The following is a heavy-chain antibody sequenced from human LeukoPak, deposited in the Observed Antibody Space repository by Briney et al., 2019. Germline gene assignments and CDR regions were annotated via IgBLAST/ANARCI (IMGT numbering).Heavy chain of an antibody. CDR3: ARDGRDSSSWPYYYYYMDV. D-gene: IGHD6-13*01. V-gene: IGHV3-66*01. Sequence: GGSLRLSCGASGFTVRSNYMIWVRQAPGRGVEGVSVIYSGGSTYYADSVKGRFTISRDNSKNTLYLQMNSLRAEDTAVYYCARDGRDSSSWPYYYYYMDVWGKGTTVTISS. CDR2: IYSGGST. CDR1: GFTVRSNY. J-gene: IGHJ6*03.